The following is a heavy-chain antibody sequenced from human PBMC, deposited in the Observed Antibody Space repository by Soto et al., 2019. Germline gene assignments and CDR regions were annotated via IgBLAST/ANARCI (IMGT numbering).Heavy chain of an antibody. Sequence: QVQLVESGGGVVQPGRSLRLSCAASGFTFSSYAMHWVRQAPGKGLEWVAVISYDGSNKYYADSVKGRFTISRDNSKNTLYLQMSSLRSEDTAVYYCTRDIAYSYGYEEGLDYCGQGTLVTVSS. J-gene: IGHJ4*02. D-gene: IGHD5-18*01. CDR2: ISYDGSNK. CDR3: TRDIAYSYGYEEGLDY. CDR1: GFTFSSYA. V-gene: IGHV3-30-3*01.